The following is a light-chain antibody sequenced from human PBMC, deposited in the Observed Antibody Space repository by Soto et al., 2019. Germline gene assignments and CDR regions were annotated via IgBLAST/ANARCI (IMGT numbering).Light chain of an antibody. CDR3: SSYTSSSTLYV. Sequence: QSALTQPTSGSGSPGQSITISCTGTSSDIGGYNFVSWYQQHPGKAPKLMIYEVSNRPSGVSNRFSGSKSGNTASLTISGLQAEDEADYYCSSYTSSSTLYVFGTGTKLTVL. CDR2: EVS. CDR1: SSDIGGYNF. J-gene: IGLJ1*01. V-gene: IGLV2-14*01.